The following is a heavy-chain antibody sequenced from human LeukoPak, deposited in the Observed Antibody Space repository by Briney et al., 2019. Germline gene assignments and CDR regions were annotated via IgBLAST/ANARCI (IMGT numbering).Heavy chain of an antibody. Sequence: GGSLRLSCAASGFTFKNYWMSWVRQAPGKGLEWVANLKPDGSAKYYVDTVKGRFTISRDNAENSVDLQMNSLGADDTAMYYCARDGDSFDYWGQGTLVTVSS. J-gene: IGHJ4*02. V-gene: IGHV3-7*01. CDR1: GFTFKNYW. CDR3: ARDGDSFDY. CDR2: LKPDGSAK.